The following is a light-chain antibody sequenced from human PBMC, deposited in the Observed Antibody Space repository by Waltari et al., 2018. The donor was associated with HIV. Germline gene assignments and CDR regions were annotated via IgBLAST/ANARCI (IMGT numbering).Light chain of an antibody. CDR2: GAS. CDR3: HQYGLSPYN. Sequence: EIVMTQPPAPLSLSPGVRATPCCRASQSVSYNYLAWYQQKPGQAPRLLIHGASSRATGIPDRFSGSGSGTDFTLAISRVEPEDVAVYYCHQYGLSPYNFGQGTKLQIK. CDR1: QSVSYNY. J-gene: IGKJ2*01. V-gene: IGKV3-20*01.